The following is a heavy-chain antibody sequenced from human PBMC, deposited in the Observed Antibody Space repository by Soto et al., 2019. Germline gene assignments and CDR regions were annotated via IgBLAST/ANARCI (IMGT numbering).Heavy chain of an antibody. CDR2: ISAYNGNT. J-gene: IGHJ5*02. CDR3: ARDRAAVGGGNWFDP. CDR1: GGTFSSYA. Sequence: ASVKVSCKASGGTFSSYAISWVRQAPGQGLEWMGWISAYNGNTNYAQKLQGRVTMTTDTSTSTAYMELRSLRSDDTAVYYCARDRAAVGGGNWFDPWGQGTLVTVSS. V-gene: IGHV1-18*01. D-gene: IGHD6-13*01.